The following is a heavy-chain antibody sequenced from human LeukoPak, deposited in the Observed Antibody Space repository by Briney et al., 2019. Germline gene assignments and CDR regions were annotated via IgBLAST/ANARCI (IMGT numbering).Heavy chain of an antibody. J-gene: IGHJ5*02. V-gene: IGHV4-34*01. D-gene: IGHD4-11*01. CDR3: ARDLQLYNWFDP. CDR1: GGSFSGYY. CDR2: INHSGST. Sequence: PSETLSLTCAVYGGSFSGYYWSWIRQPPGKGLEWIGEINHSGSTNYNPSLKSRVTISVDTSKNQFSLKLSSVTAADTAVYYCARDLQLYNWFDPWGQGTLVTVSS.